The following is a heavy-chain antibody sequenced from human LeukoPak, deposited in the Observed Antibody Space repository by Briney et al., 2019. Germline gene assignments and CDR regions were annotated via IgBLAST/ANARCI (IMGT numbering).Heavy chain of an antibody. D-gene: IGHD6-13*01. CDR3: ASLFIAAAGSASYYYYGMDV. CDR1: GFTFSSYS. J-gene: IGHJ6*02. CDR2: ISSSSSTI. V-gene: IGHV3-48*04. Sequence: PGGSLRLSCAASGFTFSSYSMNWVRQAPGKGLEWASYISSSSSTIYYADSVKGRFTISRDNAKNSLYLQMNSLRAEDTAVYYCASLFIAAAGSASYYYYGMDVWGQGTTVTVSS.